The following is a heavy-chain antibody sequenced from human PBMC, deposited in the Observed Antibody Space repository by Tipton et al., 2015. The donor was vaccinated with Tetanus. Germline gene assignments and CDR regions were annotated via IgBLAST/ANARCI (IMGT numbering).Heavy chain of an antibody. J-gene: IGHJ4*02. CDR2: SWYDGTDK. CDR3: AREADCRGGSCFSGDFDN. CDR1: GFIFSSYG. Sequence: SLRLSCAASGFIFSSYGIHWVRQAPGKGLELVAVSWYDGTDKYYADSVKGRITISRDNSKNTLYLQMNSPRAEDTAVYYYAREADCRGGSCFSGDFDNWGQGTPVTVSS. V-gene: IGHV3-33*01. D-gene: IGHD2-15*01.